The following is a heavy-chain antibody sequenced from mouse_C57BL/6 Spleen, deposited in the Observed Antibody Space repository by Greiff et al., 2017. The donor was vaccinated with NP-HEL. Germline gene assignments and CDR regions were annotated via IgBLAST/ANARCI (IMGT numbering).Heavy chain of an antibody. D-gene: IGHD1-1*01. CDR1: GYTFTCYW. Sequence: QVQLKQSGAELMKPGASVKLSCKATGYTFTCYWIEWVKQRPGHGLEWIGEILPGSGSTNYNEKFKGKATFTADTSSNTAYIQLSSLTTEDSAIDYCAREGYGSSYRYWYFDVWGTGTTVTVSS. CDR2: ILPGSGST. CDR3: AREGYGSSYRYWYFDV. J-gene: IGHJ1*03. V-gene: IGHV1-9*01.